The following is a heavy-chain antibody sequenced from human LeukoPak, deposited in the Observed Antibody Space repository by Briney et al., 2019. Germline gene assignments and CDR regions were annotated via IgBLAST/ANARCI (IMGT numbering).Heavy chain of an antibody. V-gene: IGHV3-21*01. CDR2: ISSSSSYI. CDR1: GFTFSSYS. D-gene: IGHD3-9*01. J-gene: IGHJ6*02. CDR3: ARDGSLRYLDWLNGMDV. Sequence: KTGGSLRLSCAASGFTFSSYSMNWVRQAPGKGLEWVSSISSSSSYIYYADSVKGRFTISRDNAKNSLYLQMNSLRAEDTAVYYCARDGSLRYLDWLNGMDVWGQGTTVTVSS.